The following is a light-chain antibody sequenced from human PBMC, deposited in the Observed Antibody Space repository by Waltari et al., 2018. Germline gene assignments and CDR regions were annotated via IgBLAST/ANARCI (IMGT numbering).Light chain of an antibody. V-gene: IGLV2-14*01. Sequence: QSALTQPASVSGSPGPSITISCTGTSSHVGGYNYVSWYQQHPGQAPKLMIYEVSNRPSGVSNRFSGSKSGNTASLTISGLQAEDEADYYCSSYTSSSTRVFGTGTKVTVL. CDR3: SSYTSSSTRV. CDR1: SSHVGGYNY. J-gene: IGLJ1*01. CDR2: EVS.